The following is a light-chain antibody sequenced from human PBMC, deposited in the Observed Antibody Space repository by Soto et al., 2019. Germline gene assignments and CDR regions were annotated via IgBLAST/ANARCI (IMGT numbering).Light chain of an antibody. CDR3: QQRSNWGPT. Sequence: EIVLTQSPATLSLSPGERATLSCRASQSVSSYVAWYQQKPGQAPRLLIYDASNRATGIPARFSGSRSGTDFPLTISRLEPEDSAVLYFQQRSNWGPTLGRGRKLEI. CDR2: DAS. J-gene: IGKJ2*01. V-gene: IGKV3-11*01. CDR1: QSVSSY.